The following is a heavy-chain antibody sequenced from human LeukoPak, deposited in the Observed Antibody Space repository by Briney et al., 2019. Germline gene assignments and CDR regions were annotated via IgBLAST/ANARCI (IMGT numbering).Heavy chain of an antibody. CDR1: GFTFRTYV. CDR3: AKRGSYYDSSPLDY. J-gene: IGHJ4*02. CDR2: ISYDGSNK. D-gene: IGHD3-22*01. V-gene: IGHV3-30*18. Sequence: QLGRSLRLSCAASGFTFRTYVVHWVRQAPGKGLEWVAVISYDGSNKYYADSVKGRFTISRDNSKNTLYLQMNSLRAEDTAVYYCAKRGSYYDSSPLDYWGQGTLVTVSS.